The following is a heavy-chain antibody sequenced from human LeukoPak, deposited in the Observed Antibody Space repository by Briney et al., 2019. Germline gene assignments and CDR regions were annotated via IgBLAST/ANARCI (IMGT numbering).Heavy chain of an antibody. CDR1: GRSIRRYY. CDR3: ARGGVVGATTFAFDI. Sequence: SETLSLTCTVSGRSIRRYYWSWTRQPPGRGMEWLGYIYYSGSTNYNHSLKSRLTISVDTSKNPFSLKLSSVTAADTAVYYCARGGVVGATTFAFDIWGQGTMVTVSS. V-gene: IGHV4-59*01. J-gene: IGHJ3*02. D-gene: IGHD1-26*01. CDR2: IYYSGST.